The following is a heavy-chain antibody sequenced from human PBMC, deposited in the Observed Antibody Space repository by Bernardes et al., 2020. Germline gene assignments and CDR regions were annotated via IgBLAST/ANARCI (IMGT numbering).Heavy chain of an antibody. D-gene: IGHD2-15*01. J-gene: IGHJ4*02. CDR2: IRQDGSEK. CDR3: ARPKFCSSGSCYSSDY. Sequence: GGSLRLSCAASGFIFSHYWMTWVRQAPGKGLEWVATIRQDGSEKYFVDSVKGRFTISRDNAKNSLYLQMNSRRAEDTAVYYCARPKFCSSGSCYSSDYWGQGTLVTVSS. V-gene: IGHV3-7*03. CDR1: GFIFSHYW.